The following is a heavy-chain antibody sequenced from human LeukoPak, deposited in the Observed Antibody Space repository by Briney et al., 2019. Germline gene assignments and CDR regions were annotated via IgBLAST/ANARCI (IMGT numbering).Heavy chain of an antibody. Sequence: GGSLRLSRAASGFIFSSYSMNWVRQAPGKGLEWVSYISSGSNTIYYADSVKGRFTISRDNAKNSLYLQMNSLRAEDTAVYYCARVPWFGEPNSGGDSGYWGQGTLVTVS. CDR2: ISSGSNTI. J-gene: IGHJ4*02. CDR3: ARVPWFGEPNSGGDSGY. V-gene: IGHV3-48*01. D-gene: IGHD3-10*01. CDR1: GFIFSSYS.